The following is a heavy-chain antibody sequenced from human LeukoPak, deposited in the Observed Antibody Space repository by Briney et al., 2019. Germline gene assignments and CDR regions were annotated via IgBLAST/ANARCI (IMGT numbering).Heavy chain of an antibody. Sequence: QSGGSLRLSCAASGFTFSSYVMHWVRQAPGKGLEWVAIISYDGSNEYYADSVKGRFTISRDNSKNTLFLQMNSLRAEDTAVYYCARPKARDGYGLAYWGQGTLVTVSS. CDR1: GFTFSSYV. V-gene: IGHV3-30*04. CDR3: ARPKARDGYGLAY. J-gene: IGHJ4*02. CDR2: ISYDGSNE. D-gene: IGHD5-24*01.